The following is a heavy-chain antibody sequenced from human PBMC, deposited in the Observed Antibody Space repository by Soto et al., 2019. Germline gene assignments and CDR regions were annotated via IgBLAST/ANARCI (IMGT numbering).Heavy chain of an antibody. Sequence: EVQLLESGGGLVQPGGSLRLSCAASGFTFSSYAMSWVRQAPGKGLEWVSAISGSGGSTYYADSVKGRFTISRDNSKNTLYLQMNSLRAEDTAVYYCAKAYCSGCSCYFYWYFDLWGRGTLVTVSS. CDR3: AKAYCSGCSCYFYWYFDL. D-gene: IGHD2-15*01. J-gene: IGHJ2*01. CDR2: ISGSGGST. CDR1: GFTFSSYA. V-gene: IGHV3-23*01.